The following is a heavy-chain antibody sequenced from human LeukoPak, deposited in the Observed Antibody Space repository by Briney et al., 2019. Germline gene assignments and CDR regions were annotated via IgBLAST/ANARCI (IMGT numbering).Heavy chain of an antibody. V-gene: IGHV1-24*01. CDR1: GYTLTELS. J-gene: IGHJ6*02. D-gene: IGHD3-10*02. CDR3: AAMVFGPSMDV. CDR2: FDPEDGEA. Sequence: ASVKVSCKVSGYTLTELSMHWVRQAPGKGLEWMGGFDPEDGEALYAQRFQGRVTMTEDTSTETAYMELSSLRSEDTAVYFCAAMVFGPSMDVWGQGTTVTVSS.